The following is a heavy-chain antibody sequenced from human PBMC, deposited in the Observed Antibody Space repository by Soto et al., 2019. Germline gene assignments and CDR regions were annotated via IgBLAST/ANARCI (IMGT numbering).Heavy chain of an antibody. D-gene: IGHD2-8*01. CDR2: TYYRSKWFY. CDR1: RESGSTNTAT. J-gene: IGHJ5*02. V-gene: IGHV6-1*01. CDR3: VRLIGNSWLDT. Sequence: SQTLSLTCDISRESGSTNTATWDWIRQSPSRGLEWLGRTYYRSKWFYDYAVSVRSRITFSPDTSNNQVSLQLNSVTPDDTAVYYCVRLIGNSWLDTWGQGTLVTVSS.